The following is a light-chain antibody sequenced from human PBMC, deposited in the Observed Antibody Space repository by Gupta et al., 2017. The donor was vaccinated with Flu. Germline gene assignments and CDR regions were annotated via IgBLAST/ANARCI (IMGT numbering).Light chain of an antibody. CDR1: QSVSSY. V-gene: IGKV3-11*01. CDR3: QLRSNWRVT. Sequence: EVVLTQSPATLSLSPGERATLSCRASQSVSSYLAWYQQKPGQAPRLFIHDAFNRATGIPGRFSGSGSGTDFSLIISSLEPEDFAVYYCQLRSNWRVTFGGGTKVEIK. CDR2: DAF. J-gene: IGKJ4*01.